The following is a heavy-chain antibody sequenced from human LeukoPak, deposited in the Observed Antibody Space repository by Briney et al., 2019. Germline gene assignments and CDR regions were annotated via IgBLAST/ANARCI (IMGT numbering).Heavy chain of an antibody. CDR1: GVSISSYY. Sequence: SETLSLTCTVSGVSISSYYWSWIRQPPGKGLEWIGYIYYSGSTNYNPSLKSRVTISVDTSKNQFSLKLSSVTAADTAVYYCARHSSSWPRGYNWFDPWGQGTLVTVSS. CDR3: ARHSSSWPRGYNWFDP. CDR2: IYYSGST. J-gene: IGHJ5*02. D-gene: IGHD6-13*01. V-gene: IGHV4-59*08.